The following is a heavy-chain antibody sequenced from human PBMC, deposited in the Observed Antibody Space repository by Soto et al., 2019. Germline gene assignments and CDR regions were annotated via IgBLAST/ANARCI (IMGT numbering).Heavy chain of an antibody. J-gene: IGHJ4*02. CDR3: ARSITFDWLVFDN. Sequence: PSETLSLTCTVSGGSVSSSRYYWGWVRQPPGKGLEWIGSIFYSGTTYNNPSLNGRITISVDKSKNQFSLKVSSLTAADTAVYYCARSITFDWLVFDNWGQGSLVTVSS. CDR1: GGSVSSSRYY. V-gene: IGHV4-39*07. CDR2: IFYSGTT. D-gene: IGHD3-9*01.